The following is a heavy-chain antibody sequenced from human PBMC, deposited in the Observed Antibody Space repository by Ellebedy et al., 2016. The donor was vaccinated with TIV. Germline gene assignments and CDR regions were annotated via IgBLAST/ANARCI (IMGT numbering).Heavy chain of an antibody. CDR1: GFTFSGNY. CDR3: AKDRYYGSGSYSDY. Sequence: GESLKISCEVSGFTFSGNYMNWVRQAPGKGLIWVARITRDGRSTDYADYVRGRFTISRDNSKNTLYLQMNSLRAEDTAVYYCAKDRYYGSGSYSDYWGQGTLVTVSS. CDR2: ITRDGRST. D-gene: IGHD3-10*01. V-gene: IGHV3-74*01. J-gene: IGHJ4*02.